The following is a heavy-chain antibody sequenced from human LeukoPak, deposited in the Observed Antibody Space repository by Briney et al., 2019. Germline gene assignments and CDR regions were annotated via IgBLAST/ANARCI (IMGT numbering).Heavy chain of an antibody. Sequence: SETLSLTCTVSGGSISSGGYDWSWIRQHPGKGLEWIVYIYYSGSTYYNPSLESRVAISVETSKNQFSLKLSSVTAADTAVYYCARVGPDYDFWSGYYRRYYYYYYMDVWGKGTTVTVSS. D-gene: IGHD3-3*01. CDR3: ARVGPDYDFWSGYYRRYYYYYYMDV. V-gene: IGHV4-31*03. CDR2: IYYSGST. CDR1: GGSISSGGYD. J-gene: IGHJ6*03.